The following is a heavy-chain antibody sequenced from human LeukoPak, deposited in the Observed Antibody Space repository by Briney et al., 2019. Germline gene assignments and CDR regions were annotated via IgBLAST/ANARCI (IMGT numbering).Heavy chain of an antibody. CDR1: GFTFSSYA. CDR3: AKHRGIRIAAELDY. D-gene: IGHD6-25*01. J-gene: IGHJ4*02. CDR2: ISGSGGST. V-gene: IGHV3-23*01. Sequence: PGGSLRLSCAASGFTFSSYAMSWVRQAPGKGLEWVSAISGSGGSTYYADSVKGRFTTSRDNSKNTLYLQMNSLRAEDTAVYYCAKHRGIRIAAELDYWGQGTLVTVSS.